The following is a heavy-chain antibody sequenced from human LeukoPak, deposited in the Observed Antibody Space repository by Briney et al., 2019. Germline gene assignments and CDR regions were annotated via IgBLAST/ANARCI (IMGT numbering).Heavy chain of an antibody. D-gene: IGHD6-19*01. CDR3: ARERVDIAVASWFDP. V-gene: IGHV4-59*01. Sequence: SETLSLTCTVSGGSISSYYWSWIRQPPGKGLEWIGYIYYSGSTNYNPSLKSRVTISVDTSKNQFSLKLSSATAADTAVYYCARERVDIAVASWFDPWGQGTLVTVSS. CDR1: GGSISSYY. J-gene: IGHJ5*02. CDR2: IYYSGST.